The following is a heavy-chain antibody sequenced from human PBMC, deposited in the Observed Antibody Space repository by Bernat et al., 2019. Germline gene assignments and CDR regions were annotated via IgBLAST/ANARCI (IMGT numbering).Heavy chain of an antibody. J-gene: IGHJ4*02. Sequence: EVQLVESGGGLVQPGGFLRLSCAASGFTFSNYPIHWVRQAPGKGLEYVSAISSNGGNTYYANSVKGRFTISRDNSKNTVYLQMGSLRAEDMAVYYCTRDEYSGTYYFSYWGQGTLVTVSS. V-gene: IGHV3-64*01. CDR2: ISSNGGNT. CDR1: GFTFSNYP. CDR3: TRDEYSGTYYFSY. D-gene: IGHD1-26*01.